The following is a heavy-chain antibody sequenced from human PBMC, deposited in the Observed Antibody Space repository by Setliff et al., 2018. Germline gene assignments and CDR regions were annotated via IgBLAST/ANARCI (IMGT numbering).Heavy chain of an antibody. V-gene: IGHV4-39*07. CDR3: ARTNYYDSSTYFNWFDP. J-gene: IGHJ5*02. CDR2: IYYSGST. CDR1: GGSISSSSYY. Sequence: SETLSLTCAVSGGSISSSSYYWGWIRQPPGKGLEWIGSIYYSGSTYYNPSLKSRVTISVDTSKNQFSLKLSSVTAADTAVYYCARTNYYDSSTYFNWFDPWGQGTLVTVSS. D-gene: IGHD3-22*01.